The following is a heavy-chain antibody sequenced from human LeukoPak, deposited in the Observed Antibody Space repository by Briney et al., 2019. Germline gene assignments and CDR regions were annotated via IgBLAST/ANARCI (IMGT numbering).Heavy chain of an antibody. CDR2: ISSSSSYI. Sequence: GGSLRLSCAASGFTFSSYSMNWVRQAPGKGLEWVSSISSSSSYIYYADPVKGRFTISRDNAKNSLYLQMNSLRAEDTAVYYCARDPLAYDSSGYPPFVDYWGQGTLVTVSS. D-gene: IGHD3-22*01. CDR3: ARDPLAYDSSGYPPFVDY. J-gene: IGHJ4*02. V-gene: IGHV3-21*01. CDR1: GFTFSSYS.